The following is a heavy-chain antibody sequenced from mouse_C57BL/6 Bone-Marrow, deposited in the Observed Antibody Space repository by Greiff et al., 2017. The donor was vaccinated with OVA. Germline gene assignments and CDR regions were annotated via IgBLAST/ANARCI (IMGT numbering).Heavy chain of an antibody. Sequence: VQLKESGPELVKPGASVKISCKASGYSFTGYYMHWVKQSSEKSLEWIGEINPSTGGTSYNQKFKGKATLTVDKSSSTAYMQLKSLTSEDSAVYYCARDDGYYAWFAYWGQGTLVTVSA. D-gene: IGHD2-3*01. J-gene: IGHJ3*01. V-gene: IGHV1-43*01. CDR3: ARDDGYYAWFAY. CDR1: GYSFTGYY. CDR2: INPSTGGT.